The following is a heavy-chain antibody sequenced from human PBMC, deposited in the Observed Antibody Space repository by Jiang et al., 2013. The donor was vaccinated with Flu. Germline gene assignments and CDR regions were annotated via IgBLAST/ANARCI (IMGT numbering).Heavy chain of an antibody. CDR1: SGSISSSDYY. CDR2: IYNSGTT. D-gene: IGHD3-22*01. V-gene: IGHV4-39*07. CDR3: ARHPKCPDNSCSFFGFDC. J-gene: IGHJ4*02. Sequence: GPGLVKPSETLSLTCTVSSGSISSSDYYWGWIRQTPGKGLEWIGTIYNSGTTYYNPSLESRVAMSVDTSQNQFSLELTSVTAADTAVYYCARHPKCPDNSCSFFGFDCWGQGTLVTVSS.